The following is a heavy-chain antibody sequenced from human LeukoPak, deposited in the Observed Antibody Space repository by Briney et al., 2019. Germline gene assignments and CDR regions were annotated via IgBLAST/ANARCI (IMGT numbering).Heavy chain of an antibody. D-gene: IGHD2-2*01. J-gene: IGHJ4*02. CDR3: AKDVGTLTVDQPG. CDR2: IYYCAST. CDR1: GGSISRDNYY. Sequence: PSETLSLTCTVSGGSISRDNYYWSWVRQPPGKGLEWIGYIYYCASTNYNPSLKSRVTISVDTSNNPFSLKLTSLTAADTAVYYCAKDVGTLTVDQPGWGQGTLVTVSS. V-gene: IGHV4-61*01.